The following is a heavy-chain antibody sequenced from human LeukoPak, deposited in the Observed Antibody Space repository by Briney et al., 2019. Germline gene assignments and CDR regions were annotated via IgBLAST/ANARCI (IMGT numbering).Heavy chain of an antibody. V-gene: IGHV3-9*01. CDR2: ISWNSGSI. J-gene: IGHJ6*03. D-gene: IGHD3-10*01. CDR3: AKDSSGLKTYYYYMDV. Sequence: GRSLRLSCAASGFTFDDYAMHWVRQAPGKGLEWVSGISWNSGSIGYADSVKGRFTISRDNAKNSLYLQMNSLRAEDTALYYCAKDSSGLKTYYYYMDVWGKGTTVTVSS. CDR1: GFTFDDYA.